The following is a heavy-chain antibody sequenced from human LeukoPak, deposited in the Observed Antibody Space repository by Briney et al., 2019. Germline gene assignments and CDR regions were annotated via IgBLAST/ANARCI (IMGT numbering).Heavy chain of an antibody. V-gene: IGHV4-34*01. D-gene: IGHD3-22*01. CDR3: ARGGTMIEGYYYMDV. CDR2: IYHSGST. Sequence: SETLSLTCTVSGGSISSYYWTWIRQPPGKGLEWIGEIYHSGSTKYNPSLKSRVTISVDTSKNQLSLKLSSVTAADTAVYYCARGGTMIEGYYYMDVWGKGTTVTVSS. J-gene: IGHJ6*03. CDR1: GGSISSYY.